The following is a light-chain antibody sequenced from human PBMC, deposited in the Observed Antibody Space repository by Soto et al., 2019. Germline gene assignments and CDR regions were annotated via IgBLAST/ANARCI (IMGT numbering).Light chain of an antibody. Sequence: EIVLTQSPATRSLSPLERGGGCFRASRSVRTYLSYVAWYQQRPGQAHRLLIYDASNRATGIPARFSGSGSGTDFTLTISNIEPEDFAVYYCQQRGNWRPVFGGGTKVDIK. CDR3: QQRGNWRPV. CDR2: DAS. CDR1: RSVRTY. J-gene: IGKJ4*01. V-gene: IGKV3-11*01.